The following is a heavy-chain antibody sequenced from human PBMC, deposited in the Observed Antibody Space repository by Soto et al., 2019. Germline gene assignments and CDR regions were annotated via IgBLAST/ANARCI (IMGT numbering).Heavy chain of an antibody. J-gene: IGHJ6*02. CDR1: GLSFTNAW. Sequence: EVQLVESGGGLVKPGESLRLSCAASGLSFTNAWMSWVRQAPGKGLEWVGRIKSKTDGGTTDYAAPVKGRFTISRDDSQNTLYLQMNSLKTEDTARYYCSTDIGFYGLAVWGQGTTVTVSS. CDR2: IKSKTDGGTT. D-gene: IGHD3-10*01. CDR3: STDIGFYGLAV. V-gene: IGHV3-15*01.